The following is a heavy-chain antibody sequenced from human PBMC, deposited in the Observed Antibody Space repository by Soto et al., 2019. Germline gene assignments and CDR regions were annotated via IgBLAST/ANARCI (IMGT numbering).Heavy chain of an antibody. CDR3: AKDSVPGPGPYTGAYYSPSDY. D-gene: IGHD4-4*01. Sequence: PGGSLRLSCAASGFTFGTYAMSWVRQATGKGLEWVSAISGSAGSTYYAASVKGRFTISRDNSKNMLYLQMSSLIAEDTAVYYCAKDSVPGPGPYTGAYYSPSDYWGQGTLVTVSS. V-gene: IGHV3-23*01. J-gene: IGHJ4*02. CDR2: ISGSAGST. CDR1: GFTFGTYA.